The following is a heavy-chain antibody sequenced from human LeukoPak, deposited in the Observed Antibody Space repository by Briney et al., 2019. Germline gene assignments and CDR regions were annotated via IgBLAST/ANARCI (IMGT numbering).Heavy chain of an antibody. CDR3: ARDIVVVPAARDYDAFDI. CDR1: GYSISSGYY. Sequence: SETLSLTCAVSGYSISSGYYWGWIRQPPGKGLGWIGSIYHSGSTYYNPSLKSRVTISVDTSKNQFSLKLSSVTAADTAVYYCARDIVVVPAARDYDAFDIWGQGTMVTVSS. J-gene: IGHJ3*02. V-gene: IGHV4-38-2*02. D-gene: IGHD2-2*01. CDR2: IYHSGST.